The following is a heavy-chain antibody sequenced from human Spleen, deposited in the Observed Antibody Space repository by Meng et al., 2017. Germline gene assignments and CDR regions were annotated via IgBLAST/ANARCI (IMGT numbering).Heavy chain of an antibody. CDR3: ARGPTTMAHDFDY. Sequence: QVQLQQWGEGLLKPSETLSLPCVVSGGSFSDYYWSGIRHPPGKGLEWIGEINHSGSTNYNPSLESRATISVDTSQNNLSLKLSSVTAADSAVYYCARGPTTMAHDFDYWGQGTLVTVSS. CDR1: GGSFSDYY. CDR2: INHSGST. J-gene: IGHJ4*02. D-gene: IGHD4-11*01. V-gene: IGHV4-34*01.